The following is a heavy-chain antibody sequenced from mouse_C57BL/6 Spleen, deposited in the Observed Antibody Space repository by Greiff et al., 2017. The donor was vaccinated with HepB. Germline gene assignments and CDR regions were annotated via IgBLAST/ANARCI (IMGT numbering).Heavy chain of an antibody. J-gene: IGHJ4*01. CDR3: ARGPTTVVAEAMDY. D-gene: IGHD1-1*01. CDR2: ISSGGSYT. Sequence: EVKLVESGGDLVKPGGSLKLSCAASGFTFSSYGMSWVRQTPDKRLEWVATISSGGSYTYYPDSVKGRFTISRDNAKNTLYLQMSSLKSEDTAMYYCARGPTTVVAEAMDYWGQGTSVTVSS. CDR1: GFTFSSYG. V-gene: IGHV5-6*02.